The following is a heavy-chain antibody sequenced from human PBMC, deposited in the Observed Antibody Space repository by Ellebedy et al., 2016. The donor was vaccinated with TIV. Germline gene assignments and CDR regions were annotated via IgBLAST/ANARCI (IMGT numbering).Heavy chain of an antibody. D-gene: IGHD4-17*01. Sequence: SETLSLTCAVSGGSISQNYWSWIRQPPGKGLEWIGYIYYSGSTNYNPSLKSRVTISVDTSKNQVSLKLTSVTAADTAVYYCARGVTTIGSWGQGTQVTVSP. CDR2: IYYSGST. CDR3: ARGVTTIGS. CDR1: GGSISQNY. J-gene: IGHJ4*02. V-gene: IGHV4-59*01.